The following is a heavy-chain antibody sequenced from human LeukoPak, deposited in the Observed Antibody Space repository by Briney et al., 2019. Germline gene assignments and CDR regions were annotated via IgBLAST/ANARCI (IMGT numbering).Heavy chain of an antibody. J-gene: IGHJ4*02. D-gene: IGHD3-10*01. CDR3: AREPPRMVRGGANFDY. CDR1: GFTFSSYS. Sequence: GGSLRLSCAASGFTFSSYSMNWVRQAPGKGLEWVSYISSSSSTIYYADSVKGRFTISRDNAKNSLYLQMNSLRAEDTAVYYCAREPPRMVRGGANFDYWGQGTLVTVSS. V-gene: IGHV3-48*04. CDR2: ISSSSSTI.